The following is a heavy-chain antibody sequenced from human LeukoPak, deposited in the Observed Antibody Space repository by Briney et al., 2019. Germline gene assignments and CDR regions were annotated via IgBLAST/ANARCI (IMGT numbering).Heavy chain of an antibody. D-gene: IGHD1-7*01. J-gene: IGHJ4*02. V-gene: IGHV3-21*01. CDR3: ASGFNGITRTANDY. CDR2: ISSSSSYI. Sequence: PGGSLRLSCAASGFTFSSYSMNWVRQAPGKGLEWVSSISSSSSYIYYADSVKGRFTISRDNAKNSLYLQMNSLRAEDTAVYYCASGFNGITRTANDYWGQGTLVTVSS. CDR1: GFTFSSYS.